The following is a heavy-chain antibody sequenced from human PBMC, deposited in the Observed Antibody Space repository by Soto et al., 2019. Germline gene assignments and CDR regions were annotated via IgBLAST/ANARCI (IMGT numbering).Heavy chain of an antibody. CDR1: GFTFSSYS. Sequence: PGGSLRLSCAASGFTFSSYSMNWVRQAPGKGLEWVSSISSSSSYIYYADSVKGRFTISRDNAKNSLYLQMNSLRAEDTAVYYCASRVRGYSYGFGPDAFDIWGQGTMVTVS. D-gene: IGHD5-18*01. V-gene: IGHV3-21*01. CDR3: ASRVRGYSYGFGPDAFDI. J-gene: IGHJ3*02. CDR2: ISSSSSYI.